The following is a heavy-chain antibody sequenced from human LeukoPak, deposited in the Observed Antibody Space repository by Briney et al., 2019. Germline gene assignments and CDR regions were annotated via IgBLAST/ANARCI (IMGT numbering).Heavy chain of an antibody. CDR3: ARDEAGSLDY. V-gene: IGHV4-34*09. J-gene: IGHJ4*02. CDR1: GGSFSGYY. D-gene: IGHD6-19*01. CDR2: INHSGST. Sequence: SETLSLTCAVYGGSFSGYYWSWIRQPPGKGLEWIGEINHSGSTYYNPSLKSRVTISVDTSKNQFSLKLSSVTAADAAVYYCARDEAGSLDYWGQGTLVTVSS.